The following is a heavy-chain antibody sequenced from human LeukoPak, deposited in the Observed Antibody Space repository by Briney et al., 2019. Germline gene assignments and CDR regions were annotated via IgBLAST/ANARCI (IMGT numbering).Heavy chain of an antibody. CDR3: VRHVRLDEGSGSYYRWFDS. Sequence: PSETLFLTCAVSDGSISTNYWSWIRQPPGKGLEWIGNIYYTGGANNNPSLKGRVTISLDTSKNQFSLKLRSVTAADTAVYYCVRHVRLDEGSGSYYRWFDSWGQGTLVTVSS. CDR2: IYYTGGA. D-gene: IGHD3-10*01. V-gene: IGHV4-59*08. CDR1: DGSISTNY. J-gene: IGHJ5*01.